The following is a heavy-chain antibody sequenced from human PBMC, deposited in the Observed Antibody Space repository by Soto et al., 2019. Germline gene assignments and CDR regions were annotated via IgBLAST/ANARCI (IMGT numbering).Heavy chain of an antibody. CDR2: ISSSGSTI. V-gene: IGHV3-48*03. CDR1: GFTFSSYE. D-gene: IGHD6-13*01. J-gene: IGHJ6*02. Sequence: HPGGSLRLSCAASGFTFSSYEMNWVRQAPGKGLEWVSYISSSGSTIYYADSVKGRFTISRDNAKNSLYLQMNSLRAEDTAVYYCARSPGQQLTTVHYYGMDVWGQGTTVTVSS. CDR3: ARSPGQQLTTVHYYGMDV.